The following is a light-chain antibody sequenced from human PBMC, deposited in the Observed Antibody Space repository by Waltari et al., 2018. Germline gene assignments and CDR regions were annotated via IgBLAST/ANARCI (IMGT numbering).Light chain of an antibody. CDR1: QSFSKY. CDR2: DAS. CDR3: QKYGTLPAT. J-gene: IGKJ1*01. V-gene: IGKV3-20*01. Sequence: SCRASQSFSKYLAWYQQKPGQAPRLLIYDASTRATGIPDRFSATGWGTDFSLSISRLEPEDFAVYYCQKYGTLPATFGQGTKVQMK.